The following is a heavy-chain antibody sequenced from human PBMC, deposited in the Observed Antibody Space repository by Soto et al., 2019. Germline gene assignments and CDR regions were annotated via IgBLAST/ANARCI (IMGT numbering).Heavy chain of an antibody. J-gene: IGHJ4*02. CDR3: ARTALLWFGELHY. CDR2: INPNSGDT. CDR1: GYTFTGYY. V-gene: IGHV1-2*04. D-gene: IGHD3-10*01. Sequence: QVQLVQSGAEVKKPGASVKVSCKASGYTFTGYYMHWVRQAPGQGLEWMGWINPNSGDTNYAQKFQGWVTMTRDTSISTAYMELSRLRSDDTAVYYCARTALLWFGELHYWGQGTLVTVSS.